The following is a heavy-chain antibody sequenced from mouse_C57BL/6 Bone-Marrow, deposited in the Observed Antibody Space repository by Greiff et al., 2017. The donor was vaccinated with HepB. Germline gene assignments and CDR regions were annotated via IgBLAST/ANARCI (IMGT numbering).Heavy chain of an antibody. J-gene: IGHJ2*01. CDR2: IYPRSGNT. Sequence: VQLQQSGAELARPGASVKLSCKASGYTFTSYGISWVKQRTGKGLEWIGEIYPRSGNTYYNEKFKGKATLTADKSSSTAYMELRSLTSEDSAVYFCARGGGQLRLQDYWGQGTTLTVSS. CDR1: GYTFTSYG. V-gene: IGHV1-81*01. CDR3: ARGGGQLRLQDY. D-gene: IGHD3-2*02.